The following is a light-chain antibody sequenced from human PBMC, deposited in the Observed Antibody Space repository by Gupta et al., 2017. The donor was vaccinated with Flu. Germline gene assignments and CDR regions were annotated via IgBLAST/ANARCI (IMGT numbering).Light chain of an antibody. V-gene: IGKV1-5*03. CDR3: QQYNSYSVT. CDR2: KAS. Sequence: DLQMTQSPSTLSGSVGDRVTITCRASQSISSWLAWYQQKPGKAPKLLIYKASSLESGVPSRFSGSGSGTEFTLTISSLQPDDFATYYCQQYNSYSVTFGQGTKVEIK. J-gene: IGKJ1*01. CDR1: QSISSW.